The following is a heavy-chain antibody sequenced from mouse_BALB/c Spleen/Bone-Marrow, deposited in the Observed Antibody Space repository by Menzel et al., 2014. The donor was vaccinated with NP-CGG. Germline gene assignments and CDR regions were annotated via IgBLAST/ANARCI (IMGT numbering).Heavy chain of an antibody. CDR2: INPGSSTI. Sequence: EVKLMESGGGLVQPGGSLNLACVASGFDFGRYWMSWARQAPGKGLEWIGEINPGSSTINYSPSLKDKFIMSRDNAKNTLYLEMRKVRSEDTALYYCARLGYYGYHDNWGQGTNLTVAS. CDR3: ARLGYYGYHDN. CDR1: GFDFGRYW. D-gene: IGHD1-2*01. J-gene: IGHJ2*01. V-gene: IGHV4-2*02.